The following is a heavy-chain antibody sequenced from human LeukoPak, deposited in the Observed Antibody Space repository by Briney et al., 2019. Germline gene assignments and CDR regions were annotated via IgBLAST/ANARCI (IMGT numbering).Heavy chain of an antibody. V-gene: IGHV4-59*08. J-gene: IGHJ4*02. CDR3: AKVTTYHYGSSGYLPYCDS. CDR2: IYYSGST. CDR1: GGSISSYY. D-gene: IGHD3-22*01. Sequence: PSETLSLTCTVYGGSISSYYWSWIRQPPGKGLEWIGYIYYSGSTNYNPSLKSRVTISVDTSKNQFSLKLSSVTAADTAVYYCAKVTTYHYGSSGYLPYCDSWGQGTLVTVSS.